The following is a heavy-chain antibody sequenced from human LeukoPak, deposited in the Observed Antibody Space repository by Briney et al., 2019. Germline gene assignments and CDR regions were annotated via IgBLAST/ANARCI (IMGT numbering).Heavy chain of an antibody. CDR1: GFTFSSYS. V-gene: IGHV3-23*01. D-gene: IGHD3-10*01. J-gene: IGHJ4*02. Sequence: GGSLRLSCAASGFTFSSYSMNWVRQAPGKGLEWVSGISPSGDITYYADSVKGRFTISRDNSKNTLYLEVISLTAEDTAVYYCAKDDAWIRFGEWSQGTLVTVSS. CDR2: ISPSGDIT. CDR3: AKDDAWIRFGE.